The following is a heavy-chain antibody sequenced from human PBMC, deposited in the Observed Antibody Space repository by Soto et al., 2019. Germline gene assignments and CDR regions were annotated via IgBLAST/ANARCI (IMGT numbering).Heavy chain of an antibody. CDR3: ARGIVGATRA. V-gene: IGHV4-4*02. Sequence: QVQLQESGPGLVKPSGTLSLTCAVSGGSISSSNWWSWVRQPPGKGLEWIGEIYYSGSTTNYNPSLKSLVTISVDGSKNEFSLNLSSVTAADTAVYYCARGIVGATRAWGQGTLVTVSS. CDR1: GGSISSSNW. CDR2: IYYSGSTT. D-gene: IGHD1-26*01. J-gene: IGHJ5*02.